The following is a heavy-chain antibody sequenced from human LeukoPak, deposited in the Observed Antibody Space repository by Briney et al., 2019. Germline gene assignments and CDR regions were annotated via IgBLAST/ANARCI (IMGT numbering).Heavy chain of an antibody. Sequence: PSETLSLTCTVSGGSIRSNEWSWIRQPPGKGLEWIGFVYYSGSTNYNPSLNSRVTISVATSKNQFSLKLSSVTAADTAVYYCARVEHYGSGVLGHWGQGTLVAVSS. J-gene: IGHJ4*02. CDR3: ARVEHYGSGVLGH. V-gene: IGHV4-59*01. D-gene: IGHD3-10*01. CDR1: GGSIRSNE. CDR2: VYYSGST.